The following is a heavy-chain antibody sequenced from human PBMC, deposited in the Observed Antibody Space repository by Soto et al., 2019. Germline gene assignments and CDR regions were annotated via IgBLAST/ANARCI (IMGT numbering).Heavy chain of an antibody. J-gene: IGHJ4*02. Sequence: QVQLQESGPGLVKPSQTLSLTCTVSGGSISSGGYYWSWIRQHPGKGLEWIGYIYYSGSTYYNPSLKSRVTISVDTSKNQFSLKLSSVTAADKAVYYCATYGSGSYKPTTFDYWGQGTLVTVSS. CDR1: GGSISSGGYY. CDR3: ATYGSGSYKPTTFDY. V-gene: IGHV4-31*03. D-gene: IGHD3-10*01. CDR2: IYYSGST.